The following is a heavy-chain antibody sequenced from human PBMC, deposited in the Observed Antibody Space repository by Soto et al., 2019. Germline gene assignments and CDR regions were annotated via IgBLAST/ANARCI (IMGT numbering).Heavy chain of an antibody. Sequence: QVQLQESGPGLVKPSQTLSLTCTVSGGSISSGGYYWSCIRQHPGKGLEWIGYIYYSGSTYYNPSLKSRVTISVDTSKNQFSLKLSSVTAADTAVYYCLTASSGPPPYFDYWGQGTLVTVSS. V-gene: IGHV4-31*03. D-gene: IGHD2-21*02. CDR3: LTASSGPPPYFDY. CDR2: IYYSGST. J-gene: IGHJ4*02. CDR1: GGSISSGGYY.